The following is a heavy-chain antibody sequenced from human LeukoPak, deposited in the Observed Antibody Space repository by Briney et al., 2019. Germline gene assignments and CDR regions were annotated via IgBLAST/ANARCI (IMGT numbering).Heavy chain of an antibody. Sequence: ASVKVSCKASGYPFTDYYMHWIRQARGQGLEWMWWINPNTGDTNYPQKFQGRVTMTTDTSISTAYLDLSRLSFDDTAVYYCATLVRGSNSYYPYWGQGTLVTVSS. D-gene: IGHD3-10*01. CDR3: ATLVRGSNSYYPY. V-gene: IGHV1-2*02. CDR1: GYPFTDYY. J-gene: IGHJ4*02. CDR2: INPNTGDT.